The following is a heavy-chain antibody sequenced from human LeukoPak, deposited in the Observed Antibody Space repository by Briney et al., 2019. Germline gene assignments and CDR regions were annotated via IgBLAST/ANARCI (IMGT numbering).Heavy chain of an antibody. J-gene: IGHJ4*02. CDR2: ISGTGGST. V-gene: IGHV3-23*01. D-gene: IGHD3-22*01. Sequence: GGSLRLSCAASGFTFSSYAMSWVRQAPGKGLEWVSAISGTGGSTHYADSVKGRFTISRDNSKNTLYLQMNSLRAGGTAVYYCAKSSYYDSSGFYREYYFDYWGQGTLVPVSS. CDR3: AKSSYYDSSGFYREYYFDY. CDR1: GFTFSSYA.